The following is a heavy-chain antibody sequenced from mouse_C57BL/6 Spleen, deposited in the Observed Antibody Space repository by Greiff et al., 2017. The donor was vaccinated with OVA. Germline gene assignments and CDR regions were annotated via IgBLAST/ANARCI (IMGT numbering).Heavy chain of an antibody. V-gene: IGHV14-4*01. J-gene: IGHJ3*01. D-gene: IGHD2-1*01. CDR1: GFNIKDDY. CDR2: IDPENGDT. CDR3: TTKTYGNYGWFAY. Sequence: EVKLMESGAELVRPGASVKLSCTASGFNIKDDYMHWVKQRPEQGLEWIGWIDPENGDTEYASKFQGKATITADTSSNTAYLQLSSLTSEDTAVYYGTTKTYGNYGWFAYWGQGTLVTVSA.